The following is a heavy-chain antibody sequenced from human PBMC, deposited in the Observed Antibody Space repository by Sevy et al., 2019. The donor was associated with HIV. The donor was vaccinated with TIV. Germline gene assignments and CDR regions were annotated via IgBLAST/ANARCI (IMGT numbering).Heavy chain of an antibody. V-gene: IGHV1-2*06. CDR3: AREAGSTYYGLIDF. D-gene: IGHD1-26*01. CDR2: INPKSGGT. Sequence: ASVKVSCKASGYTFTDNYVHWVRQAPGQELEWMGRINPKSGGTKYAQNFQGRFTMTRDTSISTAYMEVTRLRFDDTALYYCAREAGSTYYGLIDFWGQGSLVTVSS. CDR1: GYTFTDNY. J-gene: IGHJ4*02.